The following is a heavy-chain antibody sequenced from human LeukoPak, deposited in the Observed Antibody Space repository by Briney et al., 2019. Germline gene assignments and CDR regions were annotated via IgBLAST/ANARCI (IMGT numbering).Heavy chain of an antibody. D-gene: IGHD1-1*01. CDR3: ARDSLERNFDY. CDR2: ISGSGGST. J-gene: IGHJ4*02. Sequence: GGSLRLSCAASGFTFSSYSMNWVRQAPGKGLEWVSAISGSGGSTYYADSVKGRFTISRDNSKNTLYLQMNSLRAEDTAVYYCARDSLERNFDYWGQGTLVTVSS. V-gene: IGHV3-23*01. CDR1: GFTFSSYS.